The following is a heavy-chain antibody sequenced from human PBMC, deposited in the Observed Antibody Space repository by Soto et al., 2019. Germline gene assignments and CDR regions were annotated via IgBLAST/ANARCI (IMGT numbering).Heavy chain of an antibody. D-gene: IGHD3-16*01. V-gene: IGHV6-1*01. CDR2: TYYRSKWYN. CDR3: EREFPYYESSDSYFDY. J-gene: IGHJ4*02. CDR1: GDSVSGNSAA. Sequence: SQTLSLTCAISGDSVSGNSAAWNWIRQSPSRGLEWLGRTYYRSKWYNDYAVSVKSRITVTPDTSKNLFSLHLNSVTPEDTAVYCCEREFPYYESSDSYFDYWGQGALVTVSS.